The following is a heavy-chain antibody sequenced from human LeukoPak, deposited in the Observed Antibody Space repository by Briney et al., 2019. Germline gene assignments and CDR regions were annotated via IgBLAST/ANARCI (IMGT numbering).Heavy chain of an antibody. V-gene: IGHV3-21*01. Sequence: GGSLRLSCAASGFTFSSYSMNWVRQAPGKGLEWVSSISSSSSYIYYADSVKGRITISRDNAKNSLYLQMNSLRAEDSAVYYCVRGILGYCSSTSCYADAFDIWGQGTMVTVSS. D-gene: IGHD2-2*01. CDR2: ISSSSSYI. CDR1: GFTFSSYS. J-gene: IGHJ3*02. CDR3: VRGILGYCSSTSCYADAFDI.